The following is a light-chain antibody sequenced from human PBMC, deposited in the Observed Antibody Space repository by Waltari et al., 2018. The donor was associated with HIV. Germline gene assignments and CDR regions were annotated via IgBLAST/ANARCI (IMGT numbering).Light chain of an antibody. J-gene: IGLJ2*01. Sequence: QSVLTQPPSASGTPGQRVTISCSGSNSNIGSNYVYWYQQLPGTAPKLLMYMNNQRPSGVPDRFSGSKSGTSASLAISGLQLEDEADYYCAAWDASLNGYVVFGGGTKLTVL. CDR1: NSNIGSNY. CDR3: AAWDASLNGYVV. V-gene: IGLV1-47*01. CDR2: MNN.